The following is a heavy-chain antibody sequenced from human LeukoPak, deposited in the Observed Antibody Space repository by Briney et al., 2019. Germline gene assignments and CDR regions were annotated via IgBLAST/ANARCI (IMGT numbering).Heavy chain of an antibody. J-gene: IGHJ6*02. CDR2: IYYSGST. D-gene: IGHD3-3*01. V-gene: IGHV4-31*03. Sequence: SETLPLTCTVSGGSISSGGYYWSWIRQHPGKGLEWIGYIYYSGSTYYNPSLKSRVTMSVDTSKNQFSLKLSSVTAADTAVYYCASGRVGEWLPPTGHYYYGMDVWGQGTTVTVSS. CDR1: GGSISSGGYY. CDR3: ASGRVGEWLPPTGHYYYGMDV.